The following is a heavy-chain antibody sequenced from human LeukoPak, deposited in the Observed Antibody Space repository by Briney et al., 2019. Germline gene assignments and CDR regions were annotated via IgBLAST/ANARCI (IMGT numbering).Heavy chain of an antibody. CDR2: IWYDGSNK. V-gene: IGHV3-33*06. J-gene: IGHJ4*02. D-gene: IGHD3-22*01. CDR3: AKDRGCYYDSSDY. Sequence: PGGSLRLSCAASGFTFSSYGMHWVRQAPGKGLEWVAVIWYDGSNKYYADSVKGRFTISRDNSKNTLYLQMNSLRAEDTAVYYCAKDRGCYYDSSDYWGQGTLVTVSS. CDR1: GFTFSSYG.